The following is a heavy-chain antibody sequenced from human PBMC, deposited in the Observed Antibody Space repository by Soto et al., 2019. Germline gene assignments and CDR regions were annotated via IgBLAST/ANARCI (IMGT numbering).Heavy chain of an antibody. CDR1: GGTFSSYA. CDR2: IIPTFGTA. J-gene: IGHJ4*02. D-gene: IGHD3-9*01. Sequence: QVQLVQSGAEVKKPGSSVKVSCKASGGTFSSYAISWVRQAPGQGLEWMGGIIPTFGTANYAQKFQCRVTITADESTDRAYMELRGLRSEDTAVYYCARRYYDILTGYYQYYFDYWGQGTLVTVSS. CDR3: ARRYYDILTGYYQYYFDY. V-gene: IGHV1-69*01.